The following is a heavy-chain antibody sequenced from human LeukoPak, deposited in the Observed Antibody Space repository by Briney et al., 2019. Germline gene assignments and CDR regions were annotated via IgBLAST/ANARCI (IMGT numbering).Heavy chain of an antibody. V-gene: IGHV1-69*06. Sequence: ASVKVSCKASGGTFSSYAISWVRQAPGQGLEWMGGIIPIFGTANYAQKFQGRVTITADKSTSTAYMELSSLRSDDTAMYYCARANNWNYALGYWGQGTLVTVSS. CDR1: GGTFSSYA. J-gene: IGHJ4*02. CDR2: IIPIFGTA. D-gene: IGHD1-7*01. CDR3: ARANNWNYALGY.